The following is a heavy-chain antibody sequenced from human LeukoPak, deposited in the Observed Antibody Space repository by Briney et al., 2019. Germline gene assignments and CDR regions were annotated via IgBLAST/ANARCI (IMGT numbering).Heavy chain of an antibody. J-gene: IGHJ4*02. D-gene: IGHD3-22*01. CDR3: ASKTFRGYYDFFPGGFDY. V-gene: IGHV1-2*02. Sequence: ASVKVSCKASGYTFTGYYMHWVRQAPGQGLEWMGWINPNSGGTNYAQKFQGRVTMTRDTSISTAYMELSSLRSEDTAVYYCASKTFRGYYDFFPGGFDYWGQRTLVTVSS. CDR1: GYTFTGYY. CDR2: INPNSGGT.